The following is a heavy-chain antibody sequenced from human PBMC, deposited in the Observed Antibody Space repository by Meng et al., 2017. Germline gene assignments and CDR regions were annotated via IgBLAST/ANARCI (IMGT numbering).Heavy chain of an antibody. J-gene: IGHJ6*02. CDR1: GFTFSSYA. Sequence: GESLKISCAASGFTFSSYAMSWVRPAPGKGLEWVSAISGSGGSTYYADSVKGRFTISRDNSKNTLYLQVNSLRAEDTAVYYCAKTRGYSGYGRGFYGMDVWGQGTTVTVSS. D-gene: IGHD5-12*01. CDR2: ISGSGGST. V-gene: IGHV3-23*01. CDR3: AKTRGYSGYGRGFYGMDV.